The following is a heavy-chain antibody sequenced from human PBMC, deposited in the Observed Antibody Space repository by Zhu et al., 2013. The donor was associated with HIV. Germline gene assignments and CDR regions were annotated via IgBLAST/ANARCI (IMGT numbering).Heavy chain of an antibody. D-gene: IGHD3-22*01. CDR2: ISSGSFTI. Sequence: LEWVSYISSGSFTIYYADSVKGRFTISRDNAKNSLYLQMNSLRVEDTAMYYCARSRGRHYYDSSDANWFDPWGQGTLVTVSS. CDR3: ARSRGRHYYDSSDANWFDP. V-gene: IGHV3-48*04. J-gene: IGHJ5*02.